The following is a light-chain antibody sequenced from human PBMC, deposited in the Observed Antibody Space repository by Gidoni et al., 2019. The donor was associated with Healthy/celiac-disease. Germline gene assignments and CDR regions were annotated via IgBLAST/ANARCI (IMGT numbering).Light chain of an antibody. CDR3: QQYYSFPWT. CDR2: AAS. J-gene: IGKJ1*01. CDR1: HAISSY. V-gene: IGKV1D-8*02. Sequence: AIWMTQSPALLSASTGDRVTISCRMSHAISSYLTWYQHKPGPAPELLIYAASTLQSGVPSRFSGSGSRKDFTLTISFLQSEDFATYCCQQYYSFPWTFXXXTKVEIK.